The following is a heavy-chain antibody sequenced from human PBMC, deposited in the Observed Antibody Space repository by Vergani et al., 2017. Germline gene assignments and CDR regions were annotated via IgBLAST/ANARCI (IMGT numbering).Heavy chain of an antibody. CDR3: ARYMVRGAVDY. Sequence: QVQLQPWGAGLLKPSETLSLTCAVYGGSFSGYYWSWIRQPPGKGLEWIGEINHSGSTNYNPSLKSRVTISVDTSKNQFSLKLSSVTAADTAVYYCARYMVRGAVDYWGQGTLVTVSS. D-gene: IGHD3-10*01. V-gene: IGHV4-34*01. CDR2: INHSGST. J-gene: IGHJ4*02. CDR1: GGSFSGYY.